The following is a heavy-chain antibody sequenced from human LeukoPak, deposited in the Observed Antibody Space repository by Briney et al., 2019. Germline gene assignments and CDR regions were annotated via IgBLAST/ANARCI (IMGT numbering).Heavy chain of an antibody. CDR1: GFTFSSYA. V-gene: IGHV3-23*01. CDR3: ARDVGYFGSGSYPDYFDY. Sequence: GGSLRLSCAASGFTFSSYAMSWVRQAPGKGLEWVSAISGSGGSTYYADSVKGRFTISRDNSKNTLYLLMNSLRAEDTAVYYCARDVGYFGSGSYPDYFDYWGQGILVTVSS. J-gene: IGHJ4*02. CDR2: ISGSGGST. D-gene: IGHD3-10*01.